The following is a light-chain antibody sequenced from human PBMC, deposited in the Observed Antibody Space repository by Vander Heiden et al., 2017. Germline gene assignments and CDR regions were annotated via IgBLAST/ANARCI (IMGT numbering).Light chain of an antibody. Sequence: SYELTQPPAVCASPRKTAIITCSGDKLWDKYSCWYQQKPGQSPVLVIYQDSKRPSGLPERFSGSNSGNTATLTISVTQAMDEADYYCQAWDSSTAVFGGGTKLTVL. CDR2: QDS. V-gene: IGLV3-1*01. J-gene: IGLJ2*01. CDR1: KLWDKY. CDR3: QAWDSSTAV.